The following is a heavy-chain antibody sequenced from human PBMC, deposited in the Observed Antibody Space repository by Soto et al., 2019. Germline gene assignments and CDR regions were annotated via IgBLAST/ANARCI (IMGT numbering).Heavy chain of an antibody. V-gene: IGHV4-59*01. CDR2: IYFSGIA. J-gene: IGHJ1*01. D-gene: IGHD2-15*01. CDR3: ARGDSDLAVSEAAY. Sequence: QMQMQESGPRLVKPSETLSLTCTVSGASITDSYWSWIRQPPEKGLEWIGYIYFSGIATYNPSLTSRATISRDTSKNEFSLKLTSVTAADTAIYYCARGDSDLAVSEAAYWGQGTLVTVSS. CDR1: GASITDSY.